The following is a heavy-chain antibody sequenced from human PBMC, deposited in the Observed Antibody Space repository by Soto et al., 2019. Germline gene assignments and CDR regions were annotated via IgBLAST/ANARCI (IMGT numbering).Heavy chain of an antibody. CDR2: ISWHSGSI. Sequence: EVQLVESGGGLVQPGRSLRLSCAASGFTYDDYAMHWVRQGTGKGLEWVSGISWHSGSIGYADSVKGRFTISRDNAKNSLYLQRNSLRAEDTALYYCVKDLRAGSNSYGRPPVGPRDGIRGFFDSWGQGALVTVSS. D-gene: IGHD6-13*01. CDR3: VKDLRAGSNSYGRPPVGPRDGIRGFFDS. J-gene: IGHJ4*02. V-gene: IGHV3-9*01. CDR1: GFTYDDYA.